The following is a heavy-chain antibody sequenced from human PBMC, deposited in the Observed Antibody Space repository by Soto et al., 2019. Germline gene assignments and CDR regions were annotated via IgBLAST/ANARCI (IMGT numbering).Heavy chain of an antibody. CDR2: INHSGST. CDR3: ARGELLLWFGELLDYYGMDV. J-gene: IGHJ6*02. D-gene: IGHD3-10*01. CDR1: GGSFSGYY. V-gene: IGHV4-34*01. Sequence: SETLSLTCSVYGGSFSGYYWSWIRQPPGKGLEWIGEINHSGSTNYNPSLKSRVTISVDTSKNQFSLKLSSVTAADTAVYYCARGELLLWFGELLDYYGMDVWGQGTTVTVSS.